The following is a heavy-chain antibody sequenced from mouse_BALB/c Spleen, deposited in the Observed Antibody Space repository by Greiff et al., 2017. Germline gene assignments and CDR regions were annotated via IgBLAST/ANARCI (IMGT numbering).Heavy chain of an antibody. Sequence: DVKLVESGGGLVQPGGSRKLSCAASGFTFSSFGMHWVRQAPEKGLEWVAYISSGSSTIYYADTVKGRFTISRDNPKNTLFLQMTSLRSEDTAMYYCARSLWYFDVWGAGTTVTVSS. CDR2: ISSGSSTI. CDR3: ARSLWYFDV. J-gene: IGHJ1*01. CDR1: GFTFSSFG. V-gene: IGHV5-17*02.